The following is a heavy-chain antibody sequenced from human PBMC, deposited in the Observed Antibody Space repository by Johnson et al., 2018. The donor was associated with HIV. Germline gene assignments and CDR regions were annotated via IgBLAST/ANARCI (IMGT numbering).Heavy chain of an antibody. CDR2: IRNKANRYST. D-gene: IGHD6-19*01. CDR1: GFSFSDHF. J-gene: IGHJ3*02. Sequence: VQLVESGGALVQPGGSLRLSCVASGFSFSDHFMDWVRQAPGKGLEWIGRIRNKANRYSTEYAASVKGRFTISRDDSKNTVYLQMNSLTTEDTAMYYCAKGGYSGCSVGGFDSWGQGTMVNVSS. CDR3: AKGGYSGCSVGGFDS. V-gene: IGHV3-72*01.